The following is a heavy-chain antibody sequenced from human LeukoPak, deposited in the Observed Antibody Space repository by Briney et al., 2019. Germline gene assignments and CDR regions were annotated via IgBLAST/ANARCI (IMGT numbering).Heavy chain of an antibody. CDR3: ARGPYDFSSGYKGTAYFDY. D-gene: IGHD3-3*01. CDR1: GFTFSSYW. V-gene: IGHV3-74*01. Sequence: GGSLRLSCAASGFTFSSYWMHWVRQAPGKGLVWVSRINSDGSSTSYADSVKGRFTISRDNAKNTLYLQMNSLRAEDTAVYYCARGPYDFSSGYKGTAYFDYWGQGTLVTVSS. CDR2: INSDGSST. J-gene: IGHJ4*02.